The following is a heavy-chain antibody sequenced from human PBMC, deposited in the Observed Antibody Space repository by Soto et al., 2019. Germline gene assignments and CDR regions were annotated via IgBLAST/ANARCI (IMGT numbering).Heavy chain of an antibody. CDR1: GGSFSGYY. D-gene: IGHD3-3*01. CDR2: INRSGST. V-gene: IGHV4-34*01. Sequence: SETLSLTCAVYGGSFSGYYWSWIRQPPGKGLEWIGEINRSGSTNYNPSLKSRVTISVDTSKNQFSLKLTSVTAADTAVYFCARGALHDYFYYYMDVWGKGTTVTVSS. CDR3: ARGALHDYFYYYMDV. J-gene: IGHJ6*03.